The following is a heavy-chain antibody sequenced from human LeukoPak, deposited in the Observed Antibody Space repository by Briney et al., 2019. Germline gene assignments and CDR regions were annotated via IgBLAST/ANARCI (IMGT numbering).Heavy chain of an antibody. J-gene: IGHJ4*02. Sequence: PGGSLRLSCAASGFTFSSYSMNWVRQAPGKGLEWISYISASSTTIYYADSVKGRFTVSRDNAKDSVFLQMDSLRAEDTAIYYCARDRVRADYYDTSGYCFDYWGLGTLVTVSS. CDR2: ISASSTTI. CDR3: ARDRVRADYYDTSGYCFDY. D-gene: IGHD3-22*01. V-gene: IGHV3-48*01. CDR1: GFTFSSYS.